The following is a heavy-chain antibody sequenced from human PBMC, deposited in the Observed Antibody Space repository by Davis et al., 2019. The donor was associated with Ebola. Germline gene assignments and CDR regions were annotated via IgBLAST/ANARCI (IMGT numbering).Heavy chain of an antibody. CDR2: IYSGGST. Sequence: GESLKISCAASGFTVSSNYMSWVRQAPGKGLEWVSVIYSGGSTYYADSVKGRFTISRDNSKNTLYLQMNSLRAEDTAVYYCARDMERCSSTSCFYGIDVWGQGTTVTVSS. D-gene: IGHD2-2*01. J-gene: IGHJ6*02. V-gene: IGHV3-66*01. CDR3: ARDMERCSSTSCFYGIDV. CDR1: GFTVSSNY.